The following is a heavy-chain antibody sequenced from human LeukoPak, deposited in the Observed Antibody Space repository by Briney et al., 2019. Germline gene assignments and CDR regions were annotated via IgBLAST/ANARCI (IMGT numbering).Heavy chain of an antibody. CDR2: ISSSSYT. V-gene: IGHV3-11*06. CDR3: ARDPTMVRVSDTINWFDP. Sequence: GGSLRLSCAASGFTFSDYYMSWIGQAPGKGLEWVSYISSSSYTNYADSVKGRFTISRDNAKNSLYLQMNSLRAEDTAVYYCARDPTMVRVSDTINWFDPWGQGTLVTVSS. CDR1: GFTFSDYY. J-gene: IGHJ5*02. D-gene: IGHD3-10*01.